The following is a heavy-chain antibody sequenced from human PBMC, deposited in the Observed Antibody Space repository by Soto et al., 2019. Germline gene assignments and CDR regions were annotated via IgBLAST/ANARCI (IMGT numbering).Heavy chain of an antibody. CDR3: GSGSYFVPFPDYYYYGMDV. D-gene: IGHD3-10*01. J-gene: IGHJ6*02. Sequence: QVQLVQSGAEVKKPGASVKVSCKASGYTFTSYAMHWVRQAPGQRLEWMGWINAGNGNTKYSQKFQGRVTITRDTSASTAYMELSSLRSEDTAVYYCGSGSYFVPFPDYYYYGMDVWGQGTTVTVSS. CDR1: GYTFTSYA. V-gene: IGHV1-3*01. CDR2: INAGNGNT.